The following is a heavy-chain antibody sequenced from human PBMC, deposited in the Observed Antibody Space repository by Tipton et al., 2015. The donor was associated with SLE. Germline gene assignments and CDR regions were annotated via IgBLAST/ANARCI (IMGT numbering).Heavy chain of an antibody. Sequence: SLRLSCAASGFTFSSYEMTWVRQAPGKGLEWVSYISSSGSGIYYADSVKGRFTISRDDAKNSLYLQMHSLRAEDTAVYYCAKGIEFGELISDYWGQGTLVTVSS. J-gene: IGHJ4*02. V-gene: IGHV3-48*03. CDR1: GFTFSSYE. CDR2: ISSSGSGI. D-gene: IGHD3-10*01. CDR3: AKGIEFGELISDY.